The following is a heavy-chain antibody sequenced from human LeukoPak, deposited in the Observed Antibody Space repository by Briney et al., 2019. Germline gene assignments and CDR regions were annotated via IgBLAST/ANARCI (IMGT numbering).Heavy chain of an antibody. CDR1: GASISNYY. Sequence: SETLSLTCTVSGASISNYYWSWIRQTPGKGLEWMGHIHTSGDSKYYPSLESRLTMSIDTSRNQLSLLLTSVTAADTAVYFCARLGSYHDFWGQGALVTVSS. J-gene: IGHJ4*02. CDR3: ARLGSYHDF. V-gene: IGHV4-4*09. D-gene: IGHD1-26*01. CDR2: IHTSGDS.